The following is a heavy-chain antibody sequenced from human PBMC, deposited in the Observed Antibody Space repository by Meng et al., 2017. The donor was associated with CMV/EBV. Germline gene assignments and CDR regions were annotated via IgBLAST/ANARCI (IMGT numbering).Heavy chain of an antibody. J-gene: IGHJ6*02. V-gene: IGHV3-21*01. D-gene: IGHD5-24*01. Sequence: GESLKISCAASGFTFSSYSINWVRQAPGKGLEWVSSISSSSSYIYYADSVKGRFTIFRDNAKNSLYLQMNSLRAEDTAVYYCARAASGGSERWDYYYYGMDVWGQGTTVTVSS. CDR2: ISSSSSYI. CDR1: GFTFSSYS. CDR3: ARAASGGSERWDYYYYGMDV.